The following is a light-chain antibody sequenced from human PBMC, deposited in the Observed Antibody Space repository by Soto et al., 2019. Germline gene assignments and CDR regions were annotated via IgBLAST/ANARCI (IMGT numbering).Light chain of an antibody. V-gene: IGKV1-9*01. J-gene: IGKJ2*01. Sequence: DIQLTQSPSFLSASVGDRVTITCRASQGISSYLAWYQQKPGKAPKLLIHTASTLQSGVPSRFSGSGSGTEFTLTISSLQPEDFATYYCQQLNGYPLTFGQGTKLEIK. CDR1: QGISSY. CDR2: TAS. CDR3: QQLNGYPLT.